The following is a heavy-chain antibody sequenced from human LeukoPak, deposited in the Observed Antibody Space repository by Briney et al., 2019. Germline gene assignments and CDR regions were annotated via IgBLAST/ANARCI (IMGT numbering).Heavy chain of an antibody. D-gene: IGHD3-22*01. CDR2: ISSSGSTI. CDR1: GFTFSSYE. J-gene: IGHJ4*02. CDR3: AREYYDSSGYYFDY. V-gene: IGHV3-48*03. Sequence: PGGSLRLSCAASGFTFSSYEMNWVRQAPGKGLEWVSYISSSGSTIYYADSVKGRLTISRDNAKNSLYLQMNSLRAEDTAVYYCAREYYDSSGYYFDYWGQGTLVTVSS.